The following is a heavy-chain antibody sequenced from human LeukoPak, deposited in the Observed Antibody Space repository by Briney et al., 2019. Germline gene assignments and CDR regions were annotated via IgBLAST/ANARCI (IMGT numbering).Heavy chain of an antibody. Sequence: ASVKVSRKASGYTFTGYYMHWVRQAPGQGLEWMGWINPNSGGTNYAQKFQGRVTMTRDTSISTAYMELSRLRSDDTAVYYCATDYYYDSSGSYYTVDYWGQGTLVTVSS. J-gene: IGHJ4*02. CDR2: INPNSGGT. D-gene: IGHD3-22*01. CDR3: ATDYYYDSSGSYYTVDY. CDR1: GYTFTGYY. V-gene: IGHV1-2*02.